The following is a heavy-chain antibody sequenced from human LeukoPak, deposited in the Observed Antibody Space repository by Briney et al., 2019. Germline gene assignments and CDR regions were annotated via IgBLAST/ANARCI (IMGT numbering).Heavy chain of an antibody. V-gene: IGHV1-69*04. CDR1: GGTFSSYA. Sequence: SVKVSCKASGGTFSSYAISWVRQAPGQGLEWMGRIIPILGIANYAQKFQGRVTITADKSTSTAYMELSSLRSEDTAVYYCARDEKVAGTGGYFDYWGQGTLVTVSS. CDR3: ARDEKVAGTGGYFDY. J-gene: IGHJ4*02. D-gene: IGHD6-19*01. CDR2: IIPILGIA.